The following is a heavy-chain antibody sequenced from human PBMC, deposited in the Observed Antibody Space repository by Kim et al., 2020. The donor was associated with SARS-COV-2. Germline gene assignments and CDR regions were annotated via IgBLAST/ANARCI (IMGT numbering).Heavy chain of an antibody. CDR3: ARDRDIVVVVAAPPAYYGMDV. Sequence: SVKVSCKASGGTFSSYAISWVRQAPGQGLEWMGGIIPIFGTANYAQKFQGRVTITADESTSTAYMELSSLRSEDTAVYYCARDRDIVVVVAAPPAYYGMDVWGQGTTVTVSS. CDR2: IIPIFGTA. V-gene: IGHV1-69*13. D-gene: IGHD2-15*01. CDR1: GGTFSSYA. J-gene: IGHJ6*02.